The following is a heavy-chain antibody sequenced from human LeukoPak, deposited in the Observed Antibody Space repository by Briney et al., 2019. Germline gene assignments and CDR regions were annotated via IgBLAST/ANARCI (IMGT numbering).Heavy chain of an antibody. V-gene: IGHV3-30*18. CDR1: GFTFSSYG. CDR3: AKDRYSYAFEYSDS. Sequence: GGSRRLSCAAAGFTFSSYGMHWVRQAPGKGLEWVAVISYDGSNKYYADSVKGRFTISRDNSKNTLYLQMNSLRAEDTAVYYCAKDRYSYAFEYSDSWGQGTLVTVSS. CDR2: ISYDGSNK. D-gene: IGHD5-18*01. J-gene: IGHJ4*02.